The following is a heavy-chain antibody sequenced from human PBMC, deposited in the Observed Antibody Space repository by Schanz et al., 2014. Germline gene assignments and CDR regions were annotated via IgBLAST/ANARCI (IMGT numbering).Heavy chain of an antibody. D-gene: IGHD5-12*01. CDR1: GFTFSTYA. CDR3: ARSRGFDSIFDF. V-gene: IGHV3-48*01. J-gene: IGHJ4*02. CDR2: ISSSGTSI. Sequence: EVQLLESGGGLVQPGGSLRLSCAASGFTFSTYAMSWVRQTPGKGLEWVSFISSSGTSIYYADSVKGRFTISRDNAKNSLYLQMNSLRAEDTAVYYCARSRGFDSIFDFWGRGTLVTVSS.